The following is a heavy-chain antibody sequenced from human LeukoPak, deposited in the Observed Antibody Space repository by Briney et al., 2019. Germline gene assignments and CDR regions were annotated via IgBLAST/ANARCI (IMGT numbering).Heavy chain of an antibody. Sequence: GGSLRLSCAASGFTFSSYWMSWVRQAPGKGLEWVANIKQDGSEKYYVDSVKGRFTISRDNAKNSLYLQMNSLRAEDTAVYYCAKDRVRIAVAGTSFDYWGQGTLVTVSS. J-gene: IGHJ4*02. CDR1: GFTFSSYW. CDR2: IKQDGSEK. D-gene: IGHD6-19*01. CDR3: AKDRVRIAVAGTSFDY. V-gene: IGHV3-7*01.